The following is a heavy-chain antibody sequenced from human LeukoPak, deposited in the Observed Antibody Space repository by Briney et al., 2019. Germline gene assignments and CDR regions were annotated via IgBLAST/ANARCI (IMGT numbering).Heavy chain of an antibody. CDR2: ISYDGSNK. CDR3: ARDKKKWLASQALDS. Sequence: PGGSLRLSCAASGFTFSSYAMHWVRQAPGKGLEWVAVISYDGSNKYYADSVKGRFTISRDNSKNTLYLQMNSLRAEDTAVYYCARDKKKWLASQALDSLVQGTMVTVSS. CDR1: GFTFSSYA. V-gene: IGHV3-30*04. D-gene: IGHD6-19*01. J-gene: IGHJ3*02.